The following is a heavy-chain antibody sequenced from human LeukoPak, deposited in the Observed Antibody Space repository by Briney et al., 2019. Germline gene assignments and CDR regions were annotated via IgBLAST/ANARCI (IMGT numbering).Heavy chain of an antibody. V-gene: IGHV3-20*04. D-gene: IGHD2-15*01. CDR3: ARVLRYCSGGNCYSGGLGYMDV. Sequence: GGSLRLSCAASGFTFDDYAMNWVRQVPGKGLEWVSRINWNGGSTDYADSVKGRFTISRDNAKNSLYLQMNSLRAEDTALYYCARVLRYCSGGNCYSGGLGYMDVWGKGTTVTISS. CDR1: GFTFDDYA. CDR2: INWNGGST. J-gene: IGHJ6*03.